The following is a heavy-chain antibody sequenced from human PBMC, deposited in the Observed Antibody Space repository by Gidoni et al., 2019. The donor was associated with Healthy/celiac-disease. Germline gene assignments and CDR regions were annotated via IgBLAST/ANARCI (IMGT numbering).Heavy chain of an antibody. V-gene: IGHV4-34*01. CDR3: AREVAIMFGPI. Sequence: QVQLQQWGAGLLKPSETLSLTCAVYGGSFSGYYWSWIRQPPGKGLEWIGEINHSGSTNYNPSLKCRVTISVDTSKNQFSLKLSSVTAADTAVYYCAREVAIMFGPIWGQGTMVTVSS. J-gene: IGHJ3*02. D-gene: IGHD3-10*02. CDR1: GGSFSGYY. CDR2: INHSGST.